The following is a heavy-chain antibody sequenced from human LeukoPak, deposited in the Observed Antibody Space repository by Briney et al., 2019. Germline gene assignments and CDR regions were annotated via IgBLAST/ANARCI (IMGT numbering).Heavy chain of an antibody. Sequence: GASVKVSCKASGGTFSSYAISWVRQAPGQGLEWMGWINPNSGGTNYAQKFQGRVTMTRDTSISTAYMELSRLRSDDTAVYYCARPYGSGSYYFNFVYWGQGTLVTVSS. CDR2: INPNSGGT. CDR3: ARPYGSGSYYFNFVY. D-gene: IGHD3-10*01. V-gene: IGHV1-2*02. CDR1: GGTFSSYA. J-gene: IGHJ4*02.